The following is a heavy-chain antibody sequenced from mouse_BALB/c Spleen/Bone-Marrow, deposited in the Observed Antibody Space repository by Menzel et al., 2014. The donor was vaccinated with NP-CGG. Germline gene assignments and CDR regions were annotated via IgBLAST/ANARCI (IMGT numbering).Heavy chain of an antibody. CDR3: ARLTIIPNY. D-gene: IGHD5-1-1*01. CDR2: INPGSGYT. J-gene: IGHJ2*01. Sequence: SAAELARPGASVKMSCKASGYTLTNYAMHWVKQRPGQGLEWIGYINPGSGYTEYNPKFTDKATLTADKSSNTAYMQLSNLTSEDSAVYYCARLTIIPNYWGQGTTLTVSS. CDR1: GYTLTNYA. V-gene: IGHV1-4*02.